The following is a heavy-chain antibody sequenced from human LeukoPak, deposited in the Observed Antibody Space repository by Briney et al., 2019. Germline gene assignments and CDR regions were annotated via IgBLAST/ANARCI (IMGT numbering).Heavy chain of an antibody. J-gene: IGHJ4*02. CDR1: GFTFSSYG. V-gene: IGHV3-30*18. CDR2: ISYDGSNK. D-gene: IGHD6-13*01. Sequence: GGSLRLSCAASGFTFSSYGMHWVHQAPGKGLEWVAVISYDGSNKYYADSVKGRFTISRDNSKNTLYLQMNSLRAEDTAVYYCAKGIAAAGTWSIDYWGQGTLVTVSS. CDR3: AKGIAAAGTWSIDY.